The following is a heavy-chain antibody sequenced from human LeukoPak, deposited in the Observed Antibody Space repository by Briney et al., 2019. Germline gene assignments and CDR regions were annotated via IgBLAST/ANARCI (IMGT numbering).Heavy chain of an antibody. CDR2: IIPIFGTA. V-gene: IGHV1-69*05. CDR1: GYTFTSYD. Sequence: GASVKVSCKASGYTFTSYDINWVRQAPGQGLEWMGGIIPIFGTANYAQKFQGRVTITTDESTSTAYMELSSLRSEDTAVYYCAREGGYCSSTSCYNWFDPWGQGTLVTVSS. D-gene: IGHD2-2*01. CDR3: AREGGYCSSTSCYNWFDP. J-gene: IGHJ5*02.